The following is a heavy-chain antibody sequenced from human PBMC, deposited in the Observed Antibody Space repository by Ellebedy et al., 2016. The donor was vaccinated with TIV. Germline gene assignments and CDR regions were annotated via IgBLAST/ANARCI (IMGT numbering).Heavy chain of an antibody. CDR2: LYPTGTI. J-gene: IGHJ3*01. Sequence: PSETLSLTCTVSGVSITSHFWTWLRQPAGKGLEWIERLYPTGTIPYNPSPESRVTMSRDTFKDQFFMKLTSVTAADTAVYYCARHGPQWFDAFDLWGLGTLVTVSS. CDR1: GVSITSHF. CDR3: ARHGPQWFDAFDL. D-gene: IGHD3-22*01. V-gene: IGHV4-4*07.